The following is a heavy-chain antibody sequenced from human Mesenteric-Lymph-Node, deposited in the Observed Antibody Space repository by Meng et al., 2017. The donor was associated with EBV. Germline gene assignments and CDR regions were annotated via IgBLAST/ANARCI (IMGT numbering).Heavy chain of an antibody. V-gene: IGHV4-34*02. D-gene: IGHD6-19*01. Sequence: HLQQLGGCLLQPSETLSLTCAVFGESLTPNVWSWIRQPPGKVLEWIGAISHGGSINYNPSLKSRLTISVDTSNNLFSLNINSVTVADTAVYYCARGGLQSSGWYKERPHWGQGTLVTVSS. CDR2: ISHGGSI. CDR3: ARGGLQSSGWYKERPH. J-gene: IGHJ4*02. CDR1: GESLTPNV.